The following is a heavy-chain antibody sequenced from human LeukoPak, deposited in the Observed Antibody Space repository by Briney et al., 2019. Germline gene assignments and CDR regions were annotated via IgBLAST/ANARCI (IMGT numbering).Heavy chain of an antibody. CDR3: ARERDGSGAFDI. Sequence: ASVKVSCKASGYTFTSYYMHWVRQAPGQGLEWMGWINPNSGGTNYAQKFQGRVTMTRDTSISTAYMELSRLRSDDTAVYYCARERDGSGAFDIWGQGTMVTVSS. D-gene: IGHD5-24*01. J-gene: IGHJ3*02. CDR2: INPNSGGT. CDR1: GYTFTSYY. V-gene: IGHV1-2*02.